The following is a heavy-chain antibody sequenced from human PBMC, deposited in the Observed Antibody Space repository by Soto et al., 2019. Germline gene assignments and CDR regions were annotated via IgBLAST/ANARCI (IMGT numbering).Heavy chain of an antibody. CDR2: MSGSGGST. CDR3: AKDLKRGSVADTFDS. J-gene: IGHJ4*02. CDR1: GFTFSSYA. Sequence: GGSLRLSCAASGFTFSSYAMSWVRQAPGKGLEWVSVMSGSGGSTYYADSVKGRFTISRDNSKNTLYLQMNSLRAEDTAVYYCAKDLKRGSVADTFDSWGQGALVTVS. V-gene: IGHV3-23*01. D-gene: IGHD6-19*01.